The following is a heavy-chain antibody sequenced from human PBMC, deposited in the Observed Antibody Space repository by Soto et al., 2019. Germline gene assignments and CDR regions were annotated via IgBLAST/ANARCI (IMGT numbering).Heavy chain of an antibody. D-gene: IGHD6-13*01. J-gene: IGHJ3*02. V-gene: IGHV3-9*01. CDR2: ISWNSGSI. CDR1: GFTFDDYA. CDR3: EKVFFGPLGGIAAAVTIDAFDI. Sequence: EVQLVESGGGLVQPGRSLRLSCAASGFTFDDYAMHWVRQAPGKGLEWVSGISWNSGSIGYADSVKGRFTISRDNAKNSLYLQMNVLRAEDTALYYFEKVFFGPLGGIAAAVTIDAFDIWGQGTMVPVSS.